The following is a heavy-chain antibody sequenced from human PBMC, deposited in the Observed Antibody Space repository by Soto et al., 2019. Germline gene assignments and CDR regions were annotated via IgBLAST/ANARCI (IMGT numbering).Heavy chain of an antibody. CDR1: GFSVTANY. Sequence: GGSLRLSCEVSGFSVTANYMSWVRQAPGKGLEWVSVIYSGGSTYYIDSVRGRFTISRDSAKNTLNLQMNGLRAEDTAVYYCATYGQHLMDSWGQGTLVTVS. CDR3: ATYGQHLMDS. J-gene: IGHJ4*02. D-gene: IGHD4-17*01. CDR2: IYSGGST. V-gene: IGHV3-53*01.